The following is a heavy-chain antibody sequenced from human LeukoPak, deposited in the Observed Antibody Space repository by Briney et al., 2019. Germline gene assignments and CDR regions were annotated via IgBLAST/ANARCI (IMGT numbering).Heavy chain of an antibody. J-gene: IGHJ6*02. CDR2: IDPNSGGA. CDR3: ARAGSYTRFGYFGLDV. V-gene: IGHV1-2*02. CDR1: GYIFSDYY. Sequence: ASVKVSYKASGYIFSDYYIHWVRQAPGQGLEWMGWIDPNSGGAKLAQKFQVRVTMTSDTSVSTVYMELTGLTFDDAALFYCARAGSYTRFGYFGLDVWGQGTTVTVSS. D-gene: IGHD1-26*01.